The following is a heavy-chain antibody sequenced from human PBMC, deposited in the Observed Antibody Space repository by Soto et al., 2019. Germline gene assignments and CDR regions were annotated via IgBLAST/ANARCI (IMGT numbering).Heavy chain of an antibody. CDR1: GTTFSRSS. CDR2: ISSESTYR. CDR3: ARDTLRGDFDD. J-gene: IGHJ4*02. V-gene: IGHV3-21*06. Sequence: HLVESGGGLVKPGGSLRLSCVASGTTFSRSSMHWVRQAPGKGLEWVSSISSESTYRYYADSAEGRFTVSRDNAKNSLFLQMDNLRVEDTAVYYCARDTLRGDFDDWGQGTLVTVSS. D-gene: IGHD3-16*01.